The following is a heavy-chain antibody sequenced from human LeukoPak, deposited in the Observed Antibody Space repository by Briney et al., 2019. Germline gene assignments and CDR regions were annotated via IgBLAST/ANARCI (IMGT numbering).Heavy chain of an antibody. J-gene: IGHJ4*02. CDR2: INAGNGNT. D-gene: IGHD5-18*01. Sequence: ASVKVSCKASGYTFTSYAMHWVRQAPGQRLEWMGWINAGNGNTKYSQEFQGRVTITRDTSASTAYMELSSLRSEDMAVYYCARNVDTAEVYGYWGQGTLVTVSS. CDR1: GYTFTSYA. CDR3: ARNVDTAEVYGY. V-gene: IGHV1-3*03.